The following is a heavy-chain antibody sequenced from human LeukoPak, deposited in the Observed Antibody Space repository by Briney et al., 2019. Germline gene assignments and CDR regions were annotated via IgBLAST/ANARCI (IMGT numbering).Heavy chain of an antibody. CDR2: IWYDGSNK. Sequence: PGGSLRLSCAASGFTFSSYGMHWVRQAPGKGLEWVAVIWYDGSNKYYADSVKGRFTISRDNSKNTLYLEMNSLRNEDTAVYYCARDSLPEPNFDYWGQGTLVTVSS. CDR1: GFTFSSYG. V-gene: IGHV3-33*01. D-gene: IGHD1-14*01. J-gene: IGHJ4*02. CDR3: ARDSLPEPNFDY.